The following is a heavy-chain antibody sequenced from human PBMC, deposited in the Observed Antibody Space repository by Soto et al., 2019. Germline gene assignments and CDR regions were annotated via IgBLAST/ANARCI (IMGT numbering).Heavy chain of an antibody. D-gene: IGHD3-3*01. CDR1: GFTLSSYS. CDR3: ARRRAVTTSGPNLDY. V-gene: IGHV3-48*01. CDR2: VSSTSSTI. J-gene: IGHJ4*01. Sequence: EVQLVESGGGLVQPGGSLRLSCAASGFTLSSYSMNWVRQPPGKGLEWVSYVSSTSSTIYYADSVKGRFTISRDNAMNSVYLQMNSLRAEDTSLYYCARRRAVTTSGPNLDYWGQGTLVTVSS.